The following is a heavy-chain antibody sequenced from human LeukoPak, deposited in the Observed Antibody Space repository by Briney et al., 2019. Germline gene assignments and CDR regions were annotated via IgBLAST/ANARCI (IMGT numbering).Heavy chain of an antibody. Sequence: SETLSLTCTVSGGSISSSSLYWDWIRQPPGKGLEWIGTVYYSGSTYYNPSLKSRVIISVDTSKNQFSLKLSSVTAADTALYYCARNASSLGAGAFDIWGQGTMVTVSS. CDR2: VYYSGST. V-gene: IGHV4-39*01. D-gene: IGHD2-2*01. CDR3: ARNASSLGAGAFDI. J-gene: IGHJ3*02. CDR1: GGSISSSSLY.